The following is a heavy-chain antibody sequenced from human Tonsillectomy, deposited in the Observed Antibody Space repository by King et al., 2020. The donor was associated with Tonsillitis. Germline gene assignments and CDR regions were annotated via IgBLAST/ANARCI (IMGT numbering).Heavy chain of an antibody. D-gene: IGHD2-21*01. CDR3: AKDSGDGVAVGNYYYYGIDV. CDR2: ISYDGSNK. J-gene: IGHJ6*02. CDR1: GFTFSSYG. Sequence: VQLVESGGGVVQPGRSLRLSCAASGFTFSSYGMHWVRQAPGKGLEWVAVISYDGSNKYYADSVKGRFTISRDNSKNTLYLQMNSLRAEDTAVYYCAKDSGDGVAVGNYYYYGIDVWGQGTTVTVSS. V-gene: IGHV3-30*18.